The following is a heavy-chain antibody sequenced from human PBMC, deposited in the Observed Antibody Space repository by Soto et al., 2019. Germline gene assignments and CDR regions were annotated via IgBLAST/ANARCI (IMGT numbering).Heavy chain of an antibody. Sequence: QVQLVESGGGVVQPGKSLRLSCAASGMTFSDYGMHWVRQAPGKGLEWVASIWSGGNNEDYVDSVKGRFTISRDNSKNTLYLQMNSLRVEDTAIYYCARGFYGTGRYYTMYGMDVWGQGTTVTVSS. D-gene: IGHD3-10*01. CDR3: ARGFYGTGRYYTMYGMDV. V-gene: IGHV3-33*01. CDR2: IWSGGNNE. CDR1: GMTFSDYG. J-gene: IGHJ6*02.